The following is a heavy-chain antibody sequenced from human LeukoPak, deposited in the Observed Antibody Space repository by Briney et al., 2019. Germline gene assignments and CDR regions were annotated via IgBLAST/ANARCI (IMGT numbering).Heavy chain of an antibody. CDR1: GYSFSSYG. CDR2: ISAYNGNT. J-gene: IGHJ3*02. V-gene: IGHV1-18*01. CDR3: AREFWEPMAFNI. Sequence: GASVKVSCKASGYSFSSYGISWVRQAPGQGLEWMGWISAYNGNTKYALKLQGRVTMTTDTSTATAYMELRSLRSDDTAVYFCAREFWEPMAFNIWGQGTMVTVSS. D-gene: IGHD3-3*01.